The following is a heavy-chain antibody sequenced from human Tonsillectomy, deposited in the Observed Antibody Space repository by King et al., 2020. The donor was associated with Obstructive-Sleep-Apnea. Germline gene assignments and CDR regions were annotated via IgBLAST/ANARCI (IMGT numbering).Heavy chain of an antibody. V-gene: IGHV4-38-2*02. J-gene: IGHJ4*02. CDR3: ASPASAVKGQFDY. CDR2: IYHRGST. CDR1: GYSISSGYY. Sequence: VQLQESGPGLVKPSETLFLTCTVSGYSISSGYYWGWIRQPPGKGLEWIGSIYHRGSTYYNPSLKSRVTISVDTSKNQFSLKLSSVTAADTAVYYCASPASAVKGQFDYWGQGTLVTVSS. D-gene: IGHD2-2*01.